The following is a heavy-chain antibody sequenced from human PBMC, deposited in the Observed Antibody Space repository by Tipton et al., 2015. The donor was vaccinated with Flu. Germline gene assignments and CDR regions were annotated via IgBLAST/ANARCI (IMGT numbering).Heavy chain of an antibody. J-gene: IGHJ4*02. CDR2: IYPGDSDT. Sequence: VQLVQSGAEVKKPGESLKISCKGSGYSFTSYWIGWVRQMPGKGLEWMGIIYPGDSDTRYSPSFQGQVTISADKSISTAYLQWSSLKASETAMYYCVRQGSGWDKARDPFDYLGQGTLVTVSS. CDR3: VRQGSGWDKARDPFDY. V-gene: IGHV5-51*01. D-gene: IGHD6-19*01. CDR1: GYSFTSYW.